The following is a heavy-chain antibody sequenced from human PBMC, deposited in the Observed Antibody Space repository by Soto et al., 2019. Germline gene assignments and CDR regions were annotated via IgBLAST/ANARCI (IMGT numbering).Heavy chain of an antibody. Sequence: QVQLVQSGAEVKKPGSSVKVSCKASGGTFSSYAISWVRQAPGQGLEWMGGIIPIFGTANYAQKFQGRVTITADESTSTAYMELSSLRSEDTDVYYCARDCSSTSCAVYYYYYGMYVWGQGTTVTVAS. CDR1: GGTFSSYA. CDR2: IIPIFGTA. J-gene: IGHJ6*02. V-gene: IGHV1-69*01. CDR3: ARDCSSTSCAVYYYYYGMYV. D-gene: IGHD2-2*01.